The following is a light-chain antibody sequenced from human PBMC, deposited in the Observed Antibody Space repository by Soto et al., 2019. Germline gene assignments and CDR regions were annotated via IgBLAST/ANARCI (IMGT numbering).Light chain of an antibody. J-gene: IGKJ3*01. CDR3: QQYDNWPPFT. CDR2: GAS. CDR1: QSVGSH. V-gene: IGKV3-15*01. Sequence: EIVMTQSPATLSVSPGERATLSCRASQSVGSHLAWYQQRPGQAPRLLIYGASYRATGIPARFSGSGSGTDFTLIISSLQFEDFAVYYCQQYDNWPPFTFGPGTKVDIK.